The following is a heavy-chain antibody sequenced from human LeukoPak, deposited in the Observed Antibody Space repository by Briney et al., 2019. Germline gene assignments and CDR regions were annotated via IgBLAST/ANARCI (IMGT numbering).Heavy chain of an antibody. J-gene: IGHJ4*02. CDR2: IYYSGNT. V-gene: IGHV4-39*01. CDR1: GVSISSSNYY. D-gene: IGHD2-2*01. CDR3: ARKASIRGGFH. Sequence: SETLSLTCTVSGVSISSSNYYWGWIRQPPGKGLEWIGIIYYSGNTYYNPSLKSRVTISVDTSKNQLSLKLSSVTAADTAVYYCARKASIRGGFHWGQGTLVTVSS.